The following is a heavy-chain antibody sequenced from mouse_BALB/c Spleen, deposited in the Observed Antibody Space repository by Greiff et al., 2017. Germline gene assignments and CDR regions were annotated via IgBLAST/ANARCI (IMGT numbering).Heavy chain of an antibody. V-gene: IGHV1-69*01. CDR3: ARFGYRYDVGAMDY. D-gene: IGHD2-14*01. J-gene: IGHJ4*01. Sequence: VQLQQPGAELVMPGASVKMSCKASGYTFTDYWMHWVKQRPGQGLEWIGAIDTSDSYTSYNQKFKGKATLTVDESSSTAYMQLSSLTSEDSAVYYCARFGYRYDVGAMDYWGQGTSVTVSS. CDR1: GYTFTDYW. CDR2: IDTSDSYT.